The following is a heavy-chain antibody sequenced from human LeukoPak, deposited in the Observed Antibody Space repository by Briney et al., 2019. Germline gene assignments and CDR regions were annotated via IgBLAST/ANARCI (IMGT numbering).Heavy chain of an antibody. Sequence: PSETLSLTCAVYGGSFSGYYWSWIRQPPGKGLEWIGEINHSGSTNYNPSLKSRVTISVDTSKNQFSLKLSSVTAADTAVYYCARFSYGLYYWGQGTLVTVSS. CDR1: GGSFSGYY. V-gene: IGHV4-34*01. CDR2: INHSGST. J-gene: IGHJ4*02. CDR3: ARFSYGLYY. D-gene: IGHD5-18*01.